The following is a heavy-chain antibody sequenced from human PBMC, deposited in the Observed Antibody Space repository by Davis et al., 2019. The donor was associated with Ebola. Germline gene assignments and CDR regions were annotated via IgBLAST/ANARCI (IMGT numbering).Heavy chain of an antibody. D-gene: IGHD1-26*01. J-gene: IGHJ4*02. CDR2: INTNTGNP. Sequence: AASVKVSCKASGYTFTTYAMNWVRQVPGQGLQWMGWINTNTGNPTYAQGFTGRFVFSLDTSVSTAYLQISSLKADDTAVYYCATGWGELLGDYWGQGTQVTVSS. CDR1: GYTFTTYA. V-gene: IGHV7-4-1*02. CDR3: ATGWGELLGDY.